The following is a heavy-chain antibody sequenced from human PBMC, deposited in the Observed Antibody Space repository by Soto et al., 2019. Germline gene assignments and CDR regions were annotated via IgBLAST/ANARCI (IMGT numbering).Heavy chain of an antibody. Sequence: QVQLVQSGAEGKKPGASVKVSCTASGYTFTTYYMHWVRQAPGQGLEWMGIINPNSGSTRYAQKFQGRVTMTRDTSTSTVYMQLSSLRSEDTAVYYCARTLIDYGDYDADYWGQGTLFTVSS. CDR2: INPNSGST. V-gene: IGHV1-46*01. CDR3: ARTLIDYGDYDADY. CDR1: GYTFTTYY. D-gene: IGHD4-17*01. J-gene: IGHJ4*02.